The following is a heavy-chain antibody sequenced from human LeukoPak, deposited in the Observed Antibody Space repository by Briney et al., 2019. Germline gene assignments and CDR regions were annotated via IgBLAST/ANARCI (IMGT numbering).Heavy chain of an antibody. CDR1: GFTFSSDV. CDR3: AKALPVTKGPSDY. CDR2: IRYDGSNK. V-gene: IGHV3-30*02. D-gene: IGHD4-17*01. J-gene: IGHJ4*02. Sequence: PGGSLRLSCAASGFTFSSDVMHWGRQAPGKGLWWGAFIRYDGSNKYYADSVKGRFTISRDNSKNPLYLQMNSLRAEDTAVYYCAKALPVTKGPSDYWGQGTLVTVSS.